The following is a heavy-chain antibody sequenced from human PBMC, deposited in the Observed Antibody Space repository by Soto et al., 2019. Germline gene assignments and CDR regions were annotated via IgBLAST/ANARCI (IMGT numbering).Heavy chain of an antibody. CDR3: ARGLPSITIFGVVTFGYFDY. CDR1: GDSISESDYY. D-gene: IGHD3-3*01. J-gene: IGHJ4*02. CDR2: IHYSETT. V-gene: IGHV4-39*07. Sequence: SLTCTVSGDSISESDYYWGWIRQPPGGGLEWLGSIHYSETTYYSSSLKGRATISVDTSQNQISLNLSSATAADTAVYFCARGLPSITIFGVVTFGYFDYWGQGTLVTVSS.